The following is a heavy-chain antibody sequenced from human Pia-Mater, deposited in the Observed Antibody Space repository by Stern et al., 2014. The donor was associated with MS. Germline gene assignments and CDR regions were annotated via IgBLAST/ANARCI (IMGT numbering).Heavy chain of an antibody. CDR2: VIPFVGTS. CDR1: GG. V-gene: IGHV1-69*06. CDR3: ARGSGDNWFGP. Sequence: MQLVESGAEVKKPGSSVKVSCKSSGGISWVRQAPGQGLEWMGGVIPFVGTSNYAQKFQGRVIIPADTSTNTTYLHLSRLTSADAAVYYCARGSGDNWFGPWGQGTLVTVSS. D-gene: IGHD3-10*01. J-gene: IGHJ5*02.